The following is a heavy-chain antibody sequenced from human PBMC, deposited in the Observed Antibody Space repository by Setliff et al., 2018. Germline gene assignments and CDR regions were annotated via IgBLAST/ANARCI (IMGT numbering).Heavy chain of an antibody. V-gene: IGHV4-59*01. D-gene: IGHD6-6*01. CDR3: ARGHPNSSRSSLVY. CDR1: GDSISNYY. J-gene: IGHJ4*02. CDR2: IYYSGTT. Sequence: KASETLSLTCTVSGDSISNYYWTWIRQPPGKGLEWIGYIYYSGTTNYNPSLKRRVTISVDTSKNQLSLKLTSVTAADTAVYYCARGHPNSSRSSLVYWGQGTLVTVSS.